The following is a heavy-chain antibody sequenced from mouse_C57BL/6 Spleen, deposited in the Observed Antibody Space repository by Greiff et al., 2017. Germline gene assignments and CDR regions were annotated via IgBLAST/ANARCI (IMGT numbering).Heavy chain of an antibody. CDR3: ARGSGYDYFDY. D-gene: IGHD3-2*02. J-gene: IGHJ2*01. CDR2: IYPGDGDT. V-gene: IGHV1-82*01. CDR1: GYAFSSSW. Sequence: VQLVESGPELVKPGASVKISCKASGYAFSSSWMNWVKQRPGKGLEWIGRIYPGDGDTNYNGKFKGKATLTADKSSSTAYMQLSSLTSEDSAVYFCARGSGYDYFDYWGQGTTLTVSS.